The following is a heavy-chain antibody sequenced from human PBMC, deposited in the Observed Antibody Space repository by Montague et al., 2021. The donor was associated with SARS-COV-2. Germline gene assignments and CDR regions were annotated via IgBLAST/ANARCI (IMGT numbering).Heavy chain of an antibody. CDR2: IYSSGST. Sequence: TLSLTCNVSGDSINSGDHYWSWIRQHPGKGLEWIGYIYSSGSTYYNPSLKSRVTISADTSKNQFSLKVNSVTAADTAVYYCARHYSATLPAVYWGQGTLVTVSS. CDR1: GDSINSGDHY. CDR3: ARHYSATLPAVY. D-gene: IGHD2-15*01. V-gene: IGHV4-31*03. J-gene: IGHJ4*02.